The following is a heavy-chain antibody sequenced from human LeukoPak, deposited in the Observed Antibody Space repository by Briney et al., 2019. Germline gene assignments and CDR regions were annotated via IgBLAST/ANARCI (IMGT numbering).Heavy chain of an antibody. CDR1: GYTFTAYY. Sequence: ASLKVSCKTSGYTFTAYYIHWVRQAPGQGLEWMGWINPNSGGTNYAQKFQGRVTMTRDTSMTTASMELSRLKSDDTALFYCAGGRRVTQLIQVGPIFDFWGQGTLVTVSS. D-gene: IGHD3-22*01. CDR3: AGGRRVTQLIQVGPIFDF. V-gene: IGHV1-2*02. CDR2: INPNSGGT. J-gene: IGHJ4*02.